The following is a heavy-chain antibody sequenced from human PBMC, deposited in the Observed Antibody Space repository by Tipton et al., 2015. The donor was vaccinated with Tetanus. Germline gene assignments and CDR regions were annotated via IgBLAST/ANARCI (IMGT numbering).Heavy chain of an antibody. CDR2: ISGSGGST. V-gene: IGHV3-23*01. CDR1: GFTFSSYA. J-gene: IGHJ6*02. D-gene: IGHD3-10*01. Sequence: SLRLSCAASGFTFSSYAMSWVRQAPGKGLEWVSAISGSGGSTYYADSVKGRFTISRDNSKNTLYLQMNSLRAEDTAVYYCATDPLVRGVMSSFYYGMDVWGQGTTVTVSS. CDR3: ATDPLVRGVMSSFYYGMDV.